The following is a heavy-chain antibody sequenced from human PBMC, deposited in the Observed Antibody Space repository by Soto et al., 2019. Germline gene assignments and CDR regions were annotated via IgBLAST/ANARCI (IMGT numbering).Heavy chain of an antibody. CDR1: GYTFTSYY. J-gene: IGHJ4*02. Sequence: QVQLVQSGAEVKKPGASVKVSCKASGYTFTSYYMHWVRQAPGQGLEWMGIINPSGGSTSYAQKFQGRVTMTRATSTSTVYMELSRLRSEDTAVYYCAGANQYCSGGSCYYFDYWGQGTLVTVSS. CDR2: INPSGGST. CDR3: AGANQYCSGGSCYYFDY. D-gene: IGHD2-15*01. V-gene: IGHV1-46*03.